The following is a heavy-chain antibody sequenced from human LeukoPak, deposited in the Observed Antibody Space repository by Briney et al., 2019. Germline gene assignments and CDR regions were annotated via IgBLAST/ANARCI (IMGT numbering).Heavy chain of an antibody. CDR1: GYSISSGYY. CDR2: IYRSGSA. V-gene: IGHV4-38-2*02. CDR3: AREIWAAGTGVYYYYGMDV. J-gene: IGHJ6*02. Sequence: PSETLSLTCTVSGYSISSGYYWGWIRQPPGEGLEWIGNIYRSGSAYYNPSLKSRVTISVDTSKNQFSLKLSSVTAADTAVYYCAREIWAAGTGVYYYYGMDVWGQGTTVTVSS. D-gene: IGHD6-13*01.